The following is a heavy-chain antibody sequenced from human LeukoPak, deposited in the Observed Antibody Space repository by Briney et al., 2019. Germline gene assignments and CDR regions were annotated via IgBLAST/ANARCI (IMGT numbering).Heavy chain of an antibody. J-gene: IGHJ6*03. CDR2: IYTSGST. Sequence: SETLSLTCTLSGGSISSYYWSWIRQPAGKGLEWIGRIYTSGSTSYNPSLKSRVTMSVDTSKNQFSLKLSSVTAADTAVYYCARLPRGSHYYMDVWGKGTTVTVSS. CDR3: ARLPRGSHYYMDV. D-gene: IGHD2-15*01. V-gene: IGHV4-4*07. CDR1: GGSISSYY.